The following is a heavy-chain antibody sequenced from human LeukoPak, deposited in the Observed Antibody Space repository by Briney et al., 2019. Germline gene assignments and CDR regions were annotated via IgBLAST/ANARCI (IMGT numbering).Heavy chain of an antibody. J-gene: IGHJ6*02. Sequence: SETLSLTCTVSGGSISSRSRSWIRQPAGKGLEWIGRISASGSPNYNPSLKSRVTMSEDTSKNKFSLNLTSVTAADTAVYYCARDRDGDYGMDVWGQGTTVTVSS. CDR2: ISASGSP. CDR3: ARDRDGDYGMDV. V-gene: IGHV4-4*07. CDR1: GGSISSRS. D-gene: IGHD4-17*01.